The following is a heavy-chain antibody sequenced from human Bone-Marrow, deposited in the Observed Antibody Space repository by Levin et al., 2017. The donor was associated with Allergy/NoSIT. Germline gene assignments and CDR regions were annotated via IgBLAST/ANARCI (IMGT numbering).Heavy chain of an antibody. V-gene: IGHV4-59*11. J-gene: IGHJ4*02. Sequence: SQTLSLTCTVSGDSLTSHYWSWIRPSPGKGLEWIGFIYYGGRTNYNPSLKSRVRISVDTSKNQFSLRLATVTAADTAVYYCAKVDSSSWNPPEYYFDCWGQGALVAVSS. CDR3: AKVDSSSWNPPEYYFDC. CDR1: GDSLTSHY. CDR2: IYYGGRT. D-gene: IGHD6-13*01.